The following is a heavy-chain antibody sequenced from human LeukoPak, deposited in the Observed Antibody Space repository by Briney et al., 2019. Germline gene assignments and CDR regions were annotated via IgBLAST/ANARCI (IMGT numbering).Heavy chain of an antibody. Sequence: PSETLSLTCAVYGGSFSGNYWIWSRQPPGKGLEWIGEINHSGSTNYNPSLKSRVTISVDTSKNQISLKLSSVTAADTAVYYCARKAVGATSNYFDYWGQGTLVTVSS. CDR1: GGSFSGNY. D-gene: IGHD1-26*01. CDR2: INHSGST. J-gene: IGHJ4*02. CDR3: ARKAVGATSNYFDY. V-gene: IGHV4-34*01.